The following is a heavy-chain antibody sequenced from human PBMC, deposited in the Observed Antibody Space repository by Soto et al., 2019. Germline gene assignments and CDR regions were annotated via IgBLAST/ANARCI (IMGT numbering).Heavy chain of an antibody. V-gene: IGHV4-4*02. Sequence: ASETLSLTCAVSGGSISSSNWWSWVRQPPGKGLEWIGEIYHSGSTNYNPSLKSRVTISVDKSKNQFSLKLSSVTAADTAVYYWARGALLPPLVYGMDVWGQGTTVTVSS. CDR3: ARGALLPPLVYGMDV. CDR2: IYHSGST. D-gene: IGHD2-15*01. CDR1: GGSISSSNW. J-gene: IGHJ6*02.